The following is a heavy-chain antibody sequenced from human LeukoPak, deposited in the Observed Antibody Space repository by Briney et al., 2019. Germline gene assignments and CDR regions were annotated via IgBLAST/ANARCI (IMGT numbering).Heavy chain of an antibody. D-gene: IGHD1-26*01. J-gene: IGHJ4*02. CDR2: IYYSGRT. V-gene: IGHV4-59*01. CDR3: ARAEGATPHFDY. CDR1: GGSISSYY. Sequence: SETLSLTCTVSGGSISSYYWSWIRQPPGKGLEWIGYIYYSGRTNYNPSLKSRVTISVDTSKNQFSLKLSSVTAADTAVYYCARAEGATPHFDYWGQGTLVTVSS.